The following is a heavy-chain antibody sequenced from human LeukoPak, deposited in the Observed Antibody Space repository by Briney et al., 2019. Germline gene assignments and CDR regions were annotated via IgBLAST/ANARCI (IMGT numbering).Heavy chain of an antibody. V-gene: IGHV1-69*10. CDR1: GAMFNDFA. Sequence: GASVKVSCKAAGAMFNDFAFTWVRQAPGQGPEWVGGIVPVLGRLNSAEKFQDRMTISADSSTRTIYLELTSLTSDDTAIYYCATRTVLLGSNWFDTWGQGTQVIVSS. J-gene: IGHJ5*02. CDR2: IVPVLGRL. D-gene: IGHD2/OR15-2a*01. CDR3: ATRTVLLGSNWFDT.